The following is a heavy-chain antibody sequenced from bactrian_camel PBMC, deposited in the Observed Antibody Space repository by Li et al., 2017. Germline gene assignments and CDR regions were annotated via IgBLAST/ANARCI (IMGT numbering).Heavy chain of an antibody. CDR3: TTDWGNWHFVAVTFAY. CDR2: VLTDGTT. Sequence: HVQLVESGGGSVQAGGSLRLSCTASGYAYTLCSMGWYRQAPGKERELVSSVLTDGTTYYADSVKGRFTISQDNAQNTVYLQMDSLKSEDTALYYCTTDWGNWHFVAVTFAYWGQGTQVTVS. V-gene: IGHV3S53*01. J-gene: IGHJ6*01. D-gene: IGHD5*01. CDR1: GYAYTLCS.